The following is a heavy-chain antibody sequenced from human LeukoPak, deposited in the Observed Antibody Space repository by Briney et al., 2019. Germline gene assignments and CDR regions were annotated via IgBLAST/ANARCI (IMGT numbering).Heavy chain of an antibody. Sequence: QAGGSLRLSCAASGFIFSSYSMNWVRQAPGKGLEWVSYISSSSSSIYYADSVKGRFTISRDNSKNTLYLQMNSLRTEDTAVYYCAKDRSVSYEYYIDYWGQGTPVTVSS. CDR2: ISSSSSSI. CDR1: GFIFSSYS. D-gene: IGHD1-26*01. V-gene: IGHV3-48*01. CDR3: AKDRSVSYEYYIDY. J-gene: IGHJ4*02.